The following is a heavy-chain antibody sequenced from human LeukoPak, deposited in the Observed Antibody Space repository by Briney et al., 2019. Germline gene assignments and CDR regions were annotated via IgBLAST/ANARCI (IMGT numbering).Heavy chain of an antibody. CDR1: GYTFTGYY. V-gene: IGHV1-2*06. D-gene: IGHD4-17*01. Sequence: ASVKVSCTASGYTFTGYYIHWVRQAPGQGLEWMGRINPNNGDTNYAQKFQGRVTMTRDTSITTAYMELNRLRSDDTAIYYCARDPHTGFDYWGQGTLVTVSS. J-gene: IGHJ4*02. CDR3: ARDPHTGFDY. CDR2: INPNNGDT.